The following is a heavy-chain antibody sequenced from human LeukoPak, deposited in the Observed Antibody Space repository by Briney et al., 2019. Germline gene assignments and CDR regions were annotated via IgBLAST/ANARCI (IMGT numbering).Heavy chain of an antibody. Sequence: ASVKVSCKASGYIFTSYYMHWVRQAPGQGLEWMGIINPSGGSTSYAQKFQGRVTITADESTSTAYMELSSLRSEDTAVYYCARVPAMVTRYYYGMDVWGKGTTVTVSS. CDR2: INPSGGST. CDR3: ARVPAMVTRYYYGMDV. V-gene: IGHV1-46*01. CDR1: GYIFTSYY. D-gene: IGHD5-18*01. J-gene: IGHJ6*04.